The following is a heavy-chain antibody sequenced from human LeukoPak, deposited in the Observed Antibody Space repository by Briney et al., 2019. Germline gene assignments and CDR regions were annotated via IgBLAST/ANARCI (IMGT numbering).Heavy chain of an antibody. CDR1: GFTFSSYG. D-gene: IGHD4-17*01. V-gene: IGHV3-33*01. CDR2: IWYDGSNK. J-gene: IGHJ4*02. Sequence: GGSLRLSCAASGFTFSSYGMHWVRQAPGKGLEWVAVIWYDGSNKYYADSVKGRFTISRGNSKNTLYLQMNSLRAEDTAVYYCARNHDYGGVDYFDYWGQGTLVTVSS. CDR3: ARNHDYGGVDYFDY.